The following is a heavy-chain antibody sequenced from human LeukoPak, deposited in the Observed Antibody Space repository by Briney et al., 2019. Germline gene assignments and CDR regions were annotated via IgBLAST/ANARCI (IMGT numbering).Heavy chain of an antibody. Sequence: GRSLRLSCAASGFMFSDYGMHWGRQAPGEGLEWVAAILYDGSNIFYADSVKGRFTISRDNSKNALYLQMNSLRAEDTADYYCAKEGDRGEGLYYYYMDVWGNGTTVTVSS. V-gene: IGHV3-33*06. CDR1: GFMFSDYG. J-gene: IGHJ6*03. CDR2: ILYDGSNI. D-gene: IGHD3-10*01. CDR3: AKEGDRGEGLYYYYMDV.